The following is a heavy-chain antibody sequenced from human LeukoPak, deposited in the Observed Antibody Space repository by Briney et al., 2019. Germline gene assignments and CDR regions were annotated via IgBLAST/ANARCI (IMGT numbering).Heavy chain of an antibody. V-gene: IGHV4-4*07. Sequence: SETLSLTCTVSGGSISSYYWSWIRQPPGKGLEWIGRIYTSGSTNYNPSLKSRVTMSVDTSKNQFSLKLSSVTAADTAVYYCAREDIVVVPAAGDAFDIWGQGTMVTVSS. CDR2: IYTSGST. CDR1: GGSISSYY. CDR3: AREDIVVVPAAGDAFDI. J-gene: IGHJ3*02. D-gene: IGHD2-2*01.